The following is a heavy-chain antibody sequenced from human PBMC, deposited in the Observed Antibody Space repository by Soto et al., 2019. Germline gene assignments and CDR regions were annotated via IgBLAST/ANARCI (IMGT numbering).Heavy chain of an antibody. CDR2: IYSGGST. CDR3: ARQGTLRIAVAGTTHAFDI. CDR1: GFTVSSNY. J-gene: IGHJ3*02. D-gene: IGHD6-19*01. V-gene: IGHV3-66*04. Sequence: EVQLVESGGGLVQPGGSLRLSCAASGFTVSSNYMSWVRQAPGKGLEWVSVIYSGGSTYYADSVKGRFTISRDNSKNTLDLQMNSLRAEDTAVYYCARQGTLRIAVAGTTHAFDIWGQGTMVTVSS.